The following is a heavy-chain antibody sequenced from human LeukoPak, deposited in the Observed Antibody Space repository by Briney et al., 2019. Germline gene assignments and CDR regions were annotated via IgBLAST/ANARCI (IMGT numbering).Heavy chain of an antibody. Sequence: ASVKVSCKASGYTFTTYYMHWVRQAPGQGLEWMGVINPSGDGTNYPQRFQGRVTLTRDTSTSTVYMELSSLRSEDTAIYYCAKETPNTGWFDPWGQGTLVTVSS. CDR2: INPSGDGT. J-gene: IGHJ5*02. CDR3: AKETPNTGWFDP. V-gene: IGHV1-46*01. D-gene: IGHD1-14*01. CDR1: GYTFTTYY.